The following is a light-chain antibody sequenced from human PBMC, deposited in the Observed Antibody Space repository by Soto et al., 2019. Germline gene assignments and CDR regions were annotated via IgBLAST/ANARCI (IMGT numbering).Light chain of an antibody. Sequence: EIVLTQSPGTLSLFPGERATLSCRASQSLTTRYLAWYQQKPGQAPRLLIYGASSRATGIPDRFSGSGSGQALPLTTARWSLEDFAVYSCQQYGSSPTFGQGTRLEIK. CDR3: QQYGSSPT. CDR2: GAS. V-gene: IGKV3-20*01. J-gene: IGKJ5*01. CDR1: QSLTTRY.